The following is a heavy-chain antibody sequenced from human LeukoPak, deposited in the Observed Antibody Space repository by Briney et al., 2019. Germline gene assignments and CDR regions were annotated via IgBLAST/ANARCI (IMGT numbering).Heavy chain of an antibody. V-gene: IGHV3-23*01. CDR3: ATYSSSWYEGSRWFDP. CDR2: ISGSGGST. J-gene: IGHJ5*02. Sequence: GGSLRLSCAASGFTFSSYAMSWVRQAPGKGLEWVSPISGSGGSTYYADSVKGRFTISRDNSKNTLYLQMNSLRAEDTAVYYCATYSSSWYEGSRWFDPWGQGTLVTVSS. CDR1: GFTFSSYA. D-gene: IGHD6-13*01.